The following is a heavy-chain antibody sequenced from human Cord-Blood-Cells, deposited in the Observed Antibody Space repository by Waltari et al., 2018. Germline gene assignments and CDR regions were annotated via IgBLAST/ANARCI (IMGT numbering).Heavy chain of an antibody. J-gene: IGHJ5*02. CDR2: TYYRSKWYN. Sequence: QVQLQPSGPGLLKPSQTFSLSCAISGVSVSSNRAAWNLIRQSPSRGLEWLGRTYYRSKWYNDYAVSVKSRITINPDTSKNQFSRQLNSVTPEDTAVYYCARDDNSWNWFDPWGQGTLVTVSS. CDR1: GVSVSSNRAA. D-gene: IGHD6-13*01. CDR3: ARDDNSWNWFDP. V-gene: IGHV6-1*01.